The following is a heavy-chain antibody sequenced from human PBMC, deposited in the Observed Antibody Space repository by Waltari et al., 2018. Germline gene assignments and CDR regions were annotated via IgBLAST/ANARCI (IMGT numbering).Heavy chain of an antibody. Sequence: QLQLQESGPGLVKSSETLVLICSGSGCPISTSYSYWGWIRQPPRKGLEWTGSVHYTGNPYYTPPLKHRVTISVDSSKTEFSLRLRSVTASDTAVYYCARLFNHYIDVWGRGTAVTVSS. CDR1: GCPISTSYSY. J-gene: IGHJ6*03. CDR3: ARLFNHYIDV. V-gene: IGHV4-39*01. CDR2: VHYTGNP.